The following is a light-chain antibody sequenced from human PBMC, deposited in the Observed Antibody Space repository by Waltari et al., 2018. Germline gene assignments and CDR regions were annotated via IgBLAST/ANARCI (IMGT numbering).Light chain of an antibody. CDR2: MAS. V-gene: IGKV1-5*03. CDR3: QQYSSFST. J-gene: IGKJ2*01. CDR1: QSVGTW. Sequence: DIQMTQSPSTLSASVGDRVTISCRAIQSVGTWLAWYQQKPGKAPKLLIYMASSLESGVPSRFSGSGSGTEFTLTSSSLQPDDFATYSCQQYSSFSTFGQGTKLDI.